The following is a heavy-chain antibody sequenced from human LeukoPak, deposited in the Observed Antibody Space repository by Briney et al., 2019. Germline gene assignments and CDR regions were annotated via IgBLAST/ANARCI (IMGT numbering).Heavy chain of an antibody. J-gene: IGHJ4*02. V-gene: IGHV1-46*01. Sequence: ASVKVSCKASGYTFTSYYMHWVRQAPGQGLEWMGIINPSGGSTSYAQKFQGRVTMTRDMSTSTVYMELSSLRSEDTAVYYCASDLGSIGGNEAGFDYWGQGTLVTVSS. CDR1: GYTFTSYY. D-gene: IGHD4-23*01. CDR2: INPSGGST. CDR3: ASDLGSIGGNEAGFDY.